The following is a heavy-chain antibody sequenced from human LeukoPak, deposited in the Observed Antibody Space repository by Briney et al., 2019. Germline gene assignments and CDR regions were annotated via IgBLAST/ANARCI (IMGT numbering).Heavy chain of an antibody. CDR1: GGSISSYY. CDR3: LGTGDYYYYMDV. J-gene: IGHJ6*03. V-gene: IGHV4-4*07. D-gene: IGHD3-10*01. CDR2: IYTSGST. Sequence: SETLSLTRTVSGGSISSYYWSWIRQPAGKGLEWIGRIYTSGSTNYNPSLKSRVTMSVDTSKNQFSLKLSSVTAADTAVYYCLGTGDYYYYMDVWGKGTTVTVSS.